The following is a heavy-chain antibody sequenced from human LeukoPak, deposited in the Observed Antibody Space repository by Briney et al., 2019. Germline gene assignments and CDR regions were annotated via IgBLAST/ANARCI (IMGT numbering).Heavy chain of an antibody. V-gene: IGHV3-30*02. CDR3: AKSGLNRFDY. CDR2: MRYDGKNK. Sequence: GGSLRLSCAASGFTFSEYGFHWVRQAPGKGLEWVTFMRYDGKNKYFADSVKGRFTISRDNSKNTLYLQMNSLRAEDTAVYYCAKSGLNRFDYWGQGTLVTVSS. D-gene: IGHD2-15*01. CDR1: GFTFSEYG. J-gene: IGHJ4*02.